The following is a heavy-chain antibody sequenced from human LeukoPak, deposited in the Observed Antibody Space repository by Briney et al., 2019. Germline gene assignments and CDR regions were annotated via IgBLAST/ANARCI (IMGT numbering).Heavy chain of an antibody. CDR3: AKMPSQIYDSSGYYFVDY. Sequence: GGSLRLSCAASGFTFSSYAMSWVRQAPGKGLEWVSAISGSGGSTYYADSVKGRFTISRDNSKNTLYLQMNSLRAEDTAVYYCAKMPSQIYDSSGYYFVDYWGQGTLVTVSS. CDR1: GFTFSSYA. CDR2: ISGSGGST. V-gene: IGHV3-23*01. J-gene: IGHJ4*02. D-gene: IGHD3-22*01.